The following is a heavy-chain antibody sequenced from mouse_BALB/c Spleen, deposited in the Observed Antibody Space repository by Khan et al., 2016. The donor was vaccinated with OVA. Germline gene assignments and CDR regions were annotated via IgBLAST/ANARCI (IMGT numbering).Heavy chain of an antibody. D-gene: IGHD1-1*01. CDR1: GFTFSTYG. CDR3: ARLAYFYDSEGFAY. J-gene: IGHJ3*01. V-gene: IGHV5-6*01. CDR2: VSTGGHFT. Sequence: EVQLVESGGDVVKPGGSLKLSCAASGFTFSTYGMSWVRQTPDKRLEWVATVSTGGHFTYYADTVKGRFNISRDNAKDTLYLQRSSLNAEDTAMLYCARLAYFYDSEGFAYWGQGTLVTVSA.